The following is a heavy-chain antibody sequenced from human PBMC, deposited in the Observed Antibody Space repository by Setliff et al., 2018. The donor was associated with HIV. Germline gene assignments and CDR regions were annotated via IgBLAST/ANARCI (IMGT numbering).Heavy chain of an antibody. V-gene: IGHV4-39*01. Sequence: LSLTCTVSGGSIRSSSSFWGWIRQPPGKGLEWIGSIYYSGSTYYNPSLQSRVTISVDTSKNQFSLKLSSVTAADTAVYYCARQKTVTTYFDYWGQGTLVTVSS. CDR2: IYYSGST. J-gene: IGHJ4*02. CDR3: ARQKTVTTYFDY. CDR1: GGSIRSSSSF. D-gene: IGHD4-17*01.